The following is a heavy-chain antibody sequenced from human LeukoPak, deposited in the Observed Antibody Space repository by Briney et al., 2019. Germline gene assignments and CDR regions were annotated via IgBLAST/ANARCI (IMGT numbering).Heavy chain of an antibody. Sequence: SQTLSLTCNVSDDSISSGRYYWGWIRQPPGKGLEWIGSIYYSGSTYYNPSLKSRVTISVDTSKNQFSLKLSSVTAADTAVYYCARPVSSRAHFDPWGQGTLVTVSS. D-gene: IGHD6-13*01. CDR1: DDSISSGRYY. V-gene: IGHV4-39*01. CDR2: IYYSGST. J-gene: IGHJ5*02. CDR3: ARPVSSRAHFDP.